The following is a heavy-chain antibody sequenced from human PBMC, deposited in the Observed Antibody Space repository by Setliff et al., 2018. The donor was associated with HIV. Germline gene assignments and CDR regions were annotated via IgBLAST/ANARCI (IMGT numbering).Heavy chain of an antibody. Sequence: SETLSLTCTVSGGSISSGGYYWSWIRQPPGKGLEWIGDIFYTGSTNYNPSLKSRVTISVDTSNNQFSLKLSSVTAADTAVYYCARGGGTSSPIDYHYYIDVWGKGTTVTVSS. V-gene: IGHV4-61*08. CDR3: ARGGGTSSPIDYHYYIDV. CDR2: IFYTGST. J-gene: IGHJ6*03. CDR1: GGSISSGGYY. D-gene: IGHD6-6*01.